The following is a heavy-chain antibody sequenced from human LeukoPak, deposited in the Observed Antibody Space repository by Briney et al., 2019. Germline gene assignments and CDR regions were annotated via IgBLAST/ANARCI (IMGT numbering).Heavy chain of an antibody. J-gene: IGHJ4*02. CDR2: IYYSGST. V-gene: IGHV4-39*07. CDR3: ARMINSGSRAFDY. Sequence: SETLSLTCTVSGGSISSSSYYWGWIRQPPGKELEWIGNIYYSGSTYYNPSLKSRVTISIDTSKKQFSLRLSSVTAADTAVYYCARMINSGSRAFDYWGQGTLVAVSS. CDR1: GGSISSSSYY. D-gene: IGHD1-26*01.